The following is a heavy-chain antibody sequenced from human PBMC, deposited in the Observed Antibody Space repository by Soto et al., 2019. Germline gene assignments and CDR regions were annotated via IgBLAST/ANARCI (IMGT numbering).Heavy chain of an antibody. V-gene: IGHV3-9*01. D-gene: IGHD4-17*01. J-gene: IGHJ3*02. CDR2: ISWNSGSI. CDR1: GFTFDDYA. Sequence: EVQLVESGGGLVQPGRSLRLSCAASGFTFDDYAMHWVRQAPGKGLEWVSGISWNSGSIGYADSVKGRFTISRDNAKNSLYLQINSVRAEDTAWYYCAKYRGADYGDYEDAFDIWGQGTMGTVSS. CDR3: AKYRGADYGDYEDAFDI.